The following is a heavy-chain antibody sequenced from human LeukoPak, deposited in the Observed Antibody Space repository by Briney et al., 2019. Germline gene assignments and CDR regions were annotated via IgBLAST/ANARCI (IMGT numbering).Heavy chain of an antibody. CDR2: IYYSGST. D-gene: IGHD6-13*01. CDR1: GGSISSGGYY. V-gene: IGHV4-31*03. Sequence: PSETLSLTCTVSGGSISSGGYYWSWIRQHPGKGLEWIGYIYYSGSTYFNPSLKSRVTISVDTSKNQFSLKLSSVTAADTAVYYCASRAAAGTRDFDPWGQGTLVTVSS. J-gene: IGHJ5*01. CDR3: ASRAAAGTRDFDP.